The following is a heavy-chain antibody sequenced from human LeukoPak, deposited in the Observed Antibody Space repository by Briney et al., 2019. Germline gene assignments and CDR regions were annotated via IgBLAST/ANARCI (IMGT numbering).Heavy chain of an antibody. D-gene: IGHD6-19*01. V-gene: IGHV3-64*01. CDR3: ARRDTSGYFSDY. CDR1: GFKFDSYA. CDR2: ISSNGGNT. J-gene: IGHJ4*02. Sequence: GGSLRLSCAASGFKFDSYAMSWVRQAPGKGLEYVAAISSNGGNTYYPNSMKGRFTISRDNSNNTLYLQMGGLRVEDMAVYYCARRDTSGYFSDYWGQGTLVTVSS.